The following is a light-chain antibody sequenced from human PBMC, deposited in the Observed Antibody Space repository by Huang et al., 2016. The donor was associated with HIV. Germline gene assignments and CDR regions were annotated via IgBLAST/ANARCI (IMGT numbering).Light chain of an antibody. Sequence: EIVLTQSPATLSLSPGERATLSCRASQSVSSFLAWYQQKPGQAPRLLIYDTSNSATGIPARFSGSGSGTDFNLTISSLEPEDFAVYFCQQRSDWPPLTFGGGTKVQIQ. V-gene: IGKV3-11*01. CDR3: QQRSDWPPLT. J-gene: IGKJ4*01. CDR1: QSVSSF. CDR2: DTS.